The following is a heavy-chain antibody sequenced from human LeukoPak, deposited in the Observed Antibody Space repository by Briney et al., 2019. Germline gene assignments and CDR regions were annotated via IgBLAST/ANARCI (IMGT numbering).Heavy chain of an antibody. CDR3: ARHRPGDQGYYYYGMDV. CDR1: GYSFTTYW. V-gene: IGHV5-51*01. J-gene: IGHJ6*02. D-gene: IGHD4-17*01. CDR2: IYPGDSTT. Sequence: GESLKISCKGSGYSFTTYWVGWVRQMPGKGLEWMGIIYPGDSTTIYSPSFQGQVTISADESISTAYLQWSSLKASDTAMYFCARHRPGDQGYYYYGMDVWGQGTTVTASS.